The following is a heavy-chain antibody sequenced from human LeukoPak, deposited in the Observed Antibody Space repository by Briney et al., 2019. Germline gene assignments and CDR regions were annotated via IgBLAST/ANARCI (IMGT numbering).Heavy chain of an antibody. CDR2: ISYDGSNK. J-gene: IGHJ3*01. CDR3: AKDTYYDILTGDDTAFDV. CDR1: GFTFSSYG. D-gene: IGHD3-9*01. Sequence: PGGSLRLSCAASGFTFSSYGMHWVRQAPGKGLEWVAVISYDGSNKYYADSVKGRFTVSRDNSKNTLFLQMNSLKTEDTAVYFCAKDTYYDILTGDDTAFDVWGQGTMVTVSS. V-gene: IGHV3-30*18.